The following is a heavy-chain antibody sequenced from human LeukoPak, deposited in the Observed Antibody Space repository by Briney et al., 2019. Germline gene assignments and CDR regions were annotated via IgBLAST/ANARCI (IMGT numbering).Heavy chain of an antibody. J-gene: IGHJ5*02. Sequence: ASVKVSCKASGHTFTNHDINWFRQATGQGLEWMGWMNSNSGNTGYAQKFQGRVTMTRNTSTRTAYMELSSLRSDDTAVYYCARGRGHDGKDWFDPWGQGTLVIVSS. CDR1: GHTFTNHD. V-gene: IGHV1-8*01. CDR2: MNSNSGNT. CDR3: ARGRGHDGKDWFDP. D-gene: IGHD5-12*01.